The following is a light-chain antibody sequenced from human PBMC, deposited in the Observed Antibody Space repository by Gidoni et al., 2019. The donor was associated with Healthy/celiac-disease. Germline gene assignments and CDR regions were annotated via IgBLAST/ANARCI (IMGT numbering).Light chain of an antibody. CDR2: QDS. Sequence: SYELTQPPPVSVSPGQTASITCSGDKLGDKYAVWYQQKPGQSPVPVIYQDSQRPSGIPERFSGSNSGNTATLTISGTQAMDEADYYCQAWDSSTAVFGGGTKLTVL. CDR3: QAWDSSTAV. CDR1: KLGDKY. V-gene: IGLV3-1*01. J-gene: IGLJ3*02.